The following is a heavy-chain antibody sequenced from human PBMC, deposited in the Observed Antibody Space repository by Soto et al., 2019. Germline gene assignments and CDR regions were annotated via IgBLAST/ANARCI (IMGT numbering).Heavy chain of an antibody. CDR3: TTDSYSTIIIVRFDY. D-gene: IGHD3-22*01. CDR2: IKSKTDGGTT. Sequence: GSLRLSCAASGFTFTNAWINWVRQAPGKGLEWVGRIKSKTDGGTTDYAEPVKGRFAISRDDSNNMVYLQMDSLKIEDTAVYYCTTDSYSTIIIVRFDYWGHGTLVTVSS. CDR1: GFTFTNAW. J-gene: IGHJ4*01. V-gene: IGHV3-15*07.